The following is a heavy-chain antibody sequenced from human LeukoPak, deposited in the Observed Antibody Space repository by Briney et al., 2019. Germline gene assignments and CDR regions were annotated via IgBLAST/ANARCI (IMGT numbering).Heavy chain of an antibody. D-gene: IGHD4-17*01. CDR3: ARYAVTTSQEDSTYAFDI. CDR1: GYSFTSYW. Sequence: GESLKISCKGSGYSFTSYWIAWVRQMPGKGLEWMGIIYPGDSDTRYGPSFQGQVTISADKSISTAFLQWSSLKASDTAIYYCARYAVTTSQEDSTYAFDIWGQGTMVTVSS. CDR2: IYPGDSDT. V-gene: IGHV5-51*01. J-gene: IGHJ3*02.